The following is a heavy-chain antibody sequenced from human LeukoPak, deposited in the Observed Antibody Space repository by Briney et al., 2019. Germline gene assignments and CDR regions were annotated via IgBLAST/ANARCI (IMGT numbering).Heavy chain of an antibody. CDR2: ISGSGGST. V-gene: IGHV3-23*01. CDR3: VKGHIDGEGYYYFDY. J-gene: IGHJ4*02. D-gene: IGHD3-22*01. CDR1: GFTFSSYA. Sequence: PGGSLRLSCAASGFTFSSYAMSWVRQAPGKGLEWVSAISGSGGSTYYADSVKGRFTISRDNSKNTLYLQMNSPRAEDTAVYYCVKGHIDGEGYYYFDYWGQGTLVTVSS.